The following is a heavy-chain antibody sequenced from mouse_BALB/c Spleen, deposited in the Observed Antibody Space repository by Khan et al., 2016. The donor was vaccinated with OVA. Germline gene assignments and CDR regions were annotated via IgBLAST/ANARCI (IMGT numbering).Heavy chain of an antibody. D-gene: IGHD2-14*01. V-gene: IGHV3-8*02. Sequence: EVKLFESGPSLVQPSQTLSLTCSVNGDSISSGYWSWIRKFPGKKLEYMGYMISSGYTYYNPSLKSRISITRHTPKNQYYLQLNSVTTEDTATYYGARSTYRYAFAYWGQGTLVTVSA. CDR1: GDSISSGY. CDR3: ARSTYRYAFAY. CDR2: MISSGYT. J-gene: IGHJ3*01.